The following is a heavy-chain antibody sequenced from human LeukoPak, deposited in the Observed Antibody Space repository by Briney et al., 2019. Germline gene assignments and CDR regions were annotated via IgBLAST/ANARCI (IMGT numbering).Heavy chain of an antibody. CDR2: IYTSGST. Sequence: PSETLSLTCTVSGGSISSSSYYWGWIRQPAGKGLEWIGRIYTSGSTNYNPSLKSRVTMSVDTSKNQFSLKLSSVTAADTAVYYCARDREYQLLDYNWFDPWGQGTLVTVSS. D-gene: IGHD2-2*01. CDR1: GGSISSSSYY. CDR3: ARDREYQLLDYNWFDP. V-gene: IGHV4-61*02. J-gene: IGHJ5*02.